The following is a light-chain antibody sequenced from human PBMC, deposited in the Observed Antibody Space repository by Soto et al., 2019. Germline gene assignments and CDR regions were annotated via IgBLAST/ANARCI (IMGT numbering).Light chain of an antibody. CDR3: QQRSDWPST. CDR1: QSVSRY. Sequence: EIVLTQSPATLSLSPGERATLSCSASQSVSRYLAWYQQKPGQAPRLLIYDASTRATGIPARFSGSGSGTDFTLTISSLEPEDFAVDYCQQRSDWPSTFGGGTKVQIK. J-gene: IGKJ4*01. CDR2: DAS. V-gene: IGKV3-11*01.